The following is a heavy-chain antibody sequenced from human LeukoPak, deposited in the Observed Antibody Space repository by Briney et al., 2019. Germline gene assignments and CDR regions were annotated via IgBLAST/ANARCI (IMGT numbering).Heavy chain of an antibody. V-gene: IGHV1-69*04. CDR1: GGTFSSYA. CDR2: IIPILGIA. CDR3: ATSERHYDYVWGSYGSTHFDY. Sequence: SVKVSCKASGGTFSSYAISWVRQAPGQGLEWMGRIIPILGIANYAQKFQGRVTITADKSTSTAYMELSSLRSEDTAVYYCATSERHYDYVWGSYGSTHFDYWGQGTLVTVSS. J-gene: IGHJ4*02. D-gene: IGHD3-16*01.